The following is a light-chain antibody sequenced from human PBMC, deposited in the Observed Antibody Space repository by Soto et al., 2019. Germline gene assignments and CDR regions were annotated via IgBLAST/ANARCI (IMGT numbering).Light chain of an antibody. CDR3: QSYDSSLSAHYV. CDR2: GNS. V-gene: IGLV1-40*01. Sequence: QSVLTQPPSVSGAPGQRVTISCTGSSSNIGATYDVQWYQQLPGTAPKLLIYGNSNRPSGVPDRFSGSKSATSASLAITWLQADDEADYYCQSYDSSLSAHYVFGTGTKVTVL. CDR1: SSNIGATYD. J-gene: IGLJ1*01.